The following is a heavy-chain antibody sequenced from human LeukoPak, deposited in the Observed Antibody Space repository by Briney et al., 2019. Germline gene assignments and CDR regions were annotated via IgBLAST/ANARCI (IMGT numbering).Heavy chain of an antibody. V-gene: IGHV3-53*01. CDR1: GFTVSSNY. CDR2: IYVDGST. D-gene: IGHD5-12*01. J-gene: IGHJ4*02. CDR3: ARISAYDDY. Sequence: GGSLRLSCAASGFTVSSNYINWVRQAPGKGLEWVSGIYVDGSTYYADSVKGGFTISRDNSKNTLYLQMNSLRAEDTAVYYCARISAYDDYWGQGTLVTVSS.